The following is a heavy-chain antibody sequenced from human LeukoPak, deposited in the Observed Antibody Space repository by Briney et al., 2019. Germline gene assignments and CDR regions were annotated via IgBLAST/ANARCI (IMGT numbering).Heavy chain of an antibody. CDR1: GFTFSSYA. V-gene: IGHV3-23*01. CDR2: ISGGSIGI. J-gene: IGHJ4*02. Sequence: PGGSLRLSCAASGFTFSSYAMSWVRQAPGKGLEWVSAISGGSIGIYYADSLKGRFTISRDDSKNTLYLQMNNLRAEDTAVYYCTRRRGNQQPIDYWGQGTLVTVSS. D-gene: IGHD2-2*01. CDR3: TRRRGNQQPIDY.